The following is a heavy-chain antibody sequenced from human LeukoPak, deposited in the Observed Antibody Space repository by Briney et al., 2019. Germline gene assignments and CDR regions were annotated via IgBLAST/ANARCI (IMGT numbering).Heavy chain of an antibody. CDR2: IYTSGST. V-gene: IGHV4-61*02. CDR3: ARAPTFDY. Sequence: SETLSLTCTVSGGSISSGSYYWSWIRQPAGKGLEWIGRIYTSGSTNYNPSLKSRVTISVDTSKNQFSLKLSSVTAADTAVYYCARAPTFDYWGQGTLVTASS. CDR1: GGSISSGSYY. J-gene: IGHJ4*02.